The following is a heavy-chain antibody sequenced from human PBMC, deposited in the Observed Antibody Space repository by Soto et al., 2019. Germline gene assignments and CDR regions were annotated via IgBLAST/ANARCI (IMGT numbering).Heavy chain of an antibody. CDR3: AKGSSFDPILNWFDP. V-gene: IGHV3-23*01. Sequence: GGSLRLSCAASGFAFSSYGMSWGGQATGKGLEWVSAISGSGGSTYYADSVKGRFTISRDNSKNTLYLQMNSLRAEDTAVYYCAKGSSFDPILNWFDPWGQGTLVTVSS. CDR1: GFAFSSYG. J-gene: IGHJ5*02. CDR2: ISGSGGST.